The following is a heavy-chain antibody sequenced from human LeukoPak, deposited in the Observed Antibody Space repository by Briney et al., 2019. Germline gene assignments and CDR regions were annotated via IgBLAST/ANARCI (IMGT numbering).Heavy chain of an antibody. CDR1: GGTFSSYV. Sequence: SVKVSCKASGGTFSSYVISWVRQAPGQGLEWMGRIIPIFGIANYAQKFQGRVTITADKSTSTAYMELSSLRSEDTAVYYCARGVVAADYYYYGMDVWGQGTTVTVSS. CDR3: ARGVVAADYYYYGMDV. V-gene: IGHV1-69*04. CDR2: IIPIFGIA. J-gene: IGHJ6*02. D-gene: IGHD2-15*01.